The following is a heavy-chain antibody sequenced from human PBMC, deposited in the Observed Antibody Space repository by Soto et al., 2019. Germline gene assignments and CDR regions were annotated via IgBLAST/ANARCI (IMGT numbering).Heavy chain of an antibody. CDR3: VRLVGNILIREVSDWLDP. CDR2: IHPGDSDI. D-gene: IGHD3-10*01. CDR1: GYRFTSCW. J-gene: IGHJ5*02. V-gene: IGHV5-51*01. Sequence: VESLKISCKASGYRFTSCWIGWVRQMPGKGLEWMGIIHPGDSDINYSPSFQGQVTISVDKSISTTYLHWSSLRASDTAMYYCVRLVGNILIREVSDWLDPWGQGTLLT.